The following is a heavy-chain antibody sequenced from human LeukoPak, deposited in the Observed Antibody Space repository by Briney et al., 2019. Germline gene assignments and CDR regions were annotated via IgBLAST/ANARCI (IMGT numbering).Heavy chain of an antibody. CDR2: INGDGRLT. CDR3: AREGLGFSYGY. CDR1: GFTFSSYW. J-gene: IGHJ4*02. V-gene: IGHV3-74*01. D-gene: IGHD5-18*01. Sequence: PPGGSLRLSCTASGFTFSSYWMHWVRQAPGKGLVWVSRINGDGRLTNYADSMKGRFTISRDNAKNTLYLQMNSLRAEDTAVYYCAREGLGFSYGYWGQGILVAVSS.